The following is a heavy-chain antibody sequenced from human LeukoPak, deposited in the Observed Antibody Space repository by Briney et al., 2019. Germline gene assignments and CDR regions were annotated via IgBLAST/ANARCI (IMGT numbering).Heavy chain of an antibody. CDR2: IIPIFGTT. CDR1: GGTFSSYT. V-gene: IGHV1-69*01. CDR3: ARDLFVVAFDY. J-gene: IGHJ4*02. Sequence: AASVKVSCKTSGGTFSSYTITWVRQAPGQGLEWMGGIIPIFGTTNYAQKFQGRVTITADESTSTAYMELRSLRSDDTAVYYCARDLFVVAFDYWGQGTLVSVSS. D-gene: IGHD2-15*01.